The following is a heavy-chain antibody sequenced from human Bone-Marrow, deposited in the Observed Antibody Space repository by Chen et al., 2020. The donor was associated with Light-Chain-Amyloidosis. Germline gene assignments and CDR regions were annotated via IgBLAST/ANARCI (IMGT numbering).Heavy chain of an antibody. J-gene: IGHJ4*02. CDR1: GGSISSYY. V-gene: IGHV4-59*01. CDR3: ARDRGYHIDS. CDR2: IYYSGST. D-gene: IGHD3-22*01. Sequence: VQLQKQGPGLVKPPETLSHTGTVSGGSISSYYWSWIRQPPGKGLEWIGYIYYSGSTNYNPSLKSRVTISVDTSKNQFSLKLSSVTAADPAVYYCARDRGYHIDSWGQGTLVTVSS.